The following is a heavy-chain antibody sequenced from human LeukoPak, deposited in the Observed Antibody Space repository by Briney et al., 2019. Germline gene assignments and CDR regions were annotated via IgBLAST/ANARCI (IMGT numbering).Heavy chain of an antibody. V-gene: IGHV3-23*01. J-gene: IGHJ4*02. CDR2: ISGSGGST. CDR3: AKVVVSGNGDYFDF. Sequence: PGGSLRLSCAASGITFSNYAMNWVRRAPGKGLEWVSTISGSGGSTYYADSVKGRFPISRDNSKSTLSLQMNSLRAEDTAIYYCAKVVVSGNGDYFDFWGQGTLVTVAS. D-gene: IGHD2-8*01. CDR1: GITFSNYA.